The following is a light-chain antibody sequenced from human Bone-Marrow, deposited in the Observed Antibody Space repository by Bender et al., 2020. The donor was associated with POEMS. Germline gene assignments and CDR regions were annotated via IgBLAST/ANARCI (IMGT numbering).Light chain of an antibody. CDR2: EVT. CDR3: CSFAGGFTFV. V-gene: IGLV2-23*02. CDR1: SRDVGSSNL. J-gene: IGLJ1*01. Sequence: QSALTQPASISGSPGQAITISCTGTSRDVGSSNLVSWYQQYPGRAPKLIIFEVTQRPSGVSDRFSGSKSGNTASLTISGLQPEDGADYFCCSFAGGFTFVFGTGTKVTVL.